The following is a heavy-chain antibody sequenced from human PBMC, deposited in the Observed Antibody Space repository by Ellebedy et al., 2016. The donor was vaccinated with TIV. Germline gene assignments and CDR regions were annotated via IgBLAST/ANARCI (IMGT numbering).Heavy chain of an antibody. J-gene: IGHJ4*02. D-gene: IGHD2-2*01. CDR2: INNIGSRT. Sequence: GESLKISCAASGFTFSSYAMSWVRQAPGKGLEWVSTINNIGSRTYYADSVEGRFIISRDNSKKTLYLQMNSLRDEDSAVYYCAKGRGGGSDSSTPRYYFDYWGLGTLVTVSS. CDR1: GFTFSSYA. V-gene: IGHV3-23*01. CDR3: AKGRGGGSDSSTPRYYFDY.